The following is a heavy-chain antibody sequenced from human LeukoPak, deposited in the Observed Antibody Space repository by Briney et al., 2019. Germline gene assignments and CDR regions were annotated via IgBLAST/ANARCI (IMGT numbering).Heavy chain of an antibody. J-gene: IGHJ5*02. V-gene: IGHV1-46*01. Sequence: GASVTVSCKASGYTFTSYYMHWVRQAPGQGLEWMGIINPSGGTTIYAQKFQGRVTMTGDTSTSTAYMELSSLRSEDTAVYYCARRISPGWFDPWGQGTLVTVSS. CDR2: INPSGGTT. CDR3: ARRISPGWFDP. D-gene: IGHD3-3*02. CDR1: GYTFTSYY.